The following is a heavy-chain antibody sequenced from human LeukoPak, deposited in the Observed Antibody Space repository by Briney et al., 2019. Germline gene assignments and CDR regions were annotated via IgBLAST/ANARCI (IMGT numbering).Heavy chain of an antibody. Sequence: ASVTVPYTASGYTFTDYYMHWVRHAPGQGLGWMGWVNPKSGGTNYAQKFQGRVTMTRDTSISTAYMELSRLTSDDTAVYYCARVTTGTYYDYWGQGTLVRVSS. J-gene: IGHJ4*02. CDR3: ARVTTGTYYDY. V-gene: IGHV1-2*02. D-gene: IGHD3-22*01. CDR2: VNPKSGGT. CDR1: GYTFTDYY.